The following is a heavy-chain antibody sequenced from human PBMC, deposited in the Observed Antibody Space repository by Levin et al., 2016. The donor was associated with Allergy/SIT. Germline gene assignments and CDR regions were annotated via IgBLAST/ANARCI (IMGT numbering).Heavy chain of an antibody. V-gene: IGHV4-59*01. J-gene: IGHJ6*03. CDR3: ARGSGGDYGQIYHYYYMDV. D-gene: IGHD2-21*02. Sequence: SETLSLTCTVSGGSISSSYWSWIRRSPGKGLEWIGYIYYSGSTSYNPSLKSRVTISVDTSKNQFSLNLSSVTAADTAVYYCARGSGGDYGQIYHYYYMDVWGKGTTVTVSS. CDR1: GGSISSSY. CDR2: IYYSGST.